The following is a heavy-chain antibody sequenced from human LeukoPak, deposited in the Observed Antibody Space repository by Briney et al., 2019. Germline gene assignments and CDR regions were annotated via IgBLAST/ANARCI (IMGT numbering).Heavy chain of an antibody. CDR3: AREVVYYYDSSGFDYYYGMDV. Sequence: SETLSLTCTVSGYSISSGYYWGWIRQPPGKGLEWIGSIYHSGSTYYNPSLKSRVTISVDTSKNQFSLKLSSVTAADTAVYYCAREVVYYYDSSGFDYYYGMDVWGQGTTVTVSS. J-gene: IGHJ6*02. CDR2: IYHSGST. V-gene: IGHV4-38-2*02. CDR1: GYSISSGYY. D-gene: IGHD3-22*01.